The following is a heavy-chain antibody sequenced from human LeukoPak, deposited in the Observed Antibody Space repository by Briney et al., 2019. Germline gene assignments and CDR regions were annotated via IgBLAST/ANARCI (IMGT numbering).Heavy chain of an antibody. CDR2: IYHSGST. CDR1: GGSISSGGYY. D-gene: IGHD3-9*01. V-gene: IGHV4-30-2*01. Sequence: SQTLSLTCTVSGGSISSGGYYWSWIRQPPGKGLEWIGYIYHSGSTYYNPSLKGRVTISVDTSKNQFSLKLSSVTAADTAVYYCASSRRTPPLLNWGQGTLVTVSS. CDR3: ASSRRTPPLLN. J-gene: IGHJ1*01.